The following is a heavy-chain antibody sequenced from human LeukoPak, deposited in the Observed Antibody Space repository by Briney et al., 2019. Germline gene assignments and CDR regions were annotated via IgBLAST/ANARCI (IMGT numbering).Heavy chain of an antibody. V-gene: IGHV4-4*07. Sequence: SETLSLTCTVSSGSITGYYWSWIRQPAGKGLEWIGRIYTSGSTNYNPSLKSRVTISVDTSKNQFSLKLSSVTAADTAVYYCASSYGSGSYYPTLNPWGQGTLVTVSS. CDR2: IYTSGST. CDR3: ASSYGSGSYYPTLNP. J-gene: IGHJ5*02. CDR1: SGSITGYY. D-gene: IGHD3-10*01.